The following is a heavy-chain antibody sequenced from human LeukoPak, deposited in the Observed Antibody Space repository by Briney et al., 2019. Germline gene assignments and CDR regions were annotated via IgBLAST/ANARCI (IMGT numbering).Heavy chain of an antibody. J-gene: IGHJ4*02. V-gene: IGHV4-34*01. CDR3: ARVDCSSTSCYDRFFDY. CDR2: INHSGST. D-gene: IGHD2-2*01. Sequence: SETLSLTCAVYGGSFSGYYWSWIRQPPGKGLEWIGEINHSGSTNYNPPLKSRVTISVDTSKNQFSLKLSSVTAADTAVYYCARVDCSSTSCYDRFFDYWGQGTLVTVSS. CDR1: GGSFSGYY.